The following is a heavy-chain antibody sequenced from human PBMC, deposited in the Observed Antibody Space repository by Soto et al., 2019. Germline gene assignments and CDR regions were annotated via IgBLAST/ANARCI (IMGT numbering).Heavy chain of an antibody. J-gene: IGHJ4*03. CDR2: ISAYNGNT. CDR1: GYTFTSYG. Sequence: ASVKVSCKASGYTFTSYGISWARQAPGQGLEWMGWISAYNGNTNYAQKLQGRVTMTTDTSTSTAYMELRSLRSDDTAVYYCARDQARYYYDSSGYRRRYFDYWGQ. CDR3: ARDQARYYYDSSGYRRRYFDY. D-gene: IGHD3-22*01. V-gene: IGHV1-18*01.